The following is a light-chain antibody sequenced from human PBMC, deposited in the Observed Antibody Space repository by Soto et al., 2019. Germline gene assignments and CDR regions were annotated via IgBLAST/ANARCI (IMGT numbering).Light chain of an antibody. CDR3: QQFNAYPLT. Sequence: DLQLTQSPSFLSASVGDRVTISCRASQGISDYLAWYQQKPGKAPKLLIYGASTLLSGVPSRFSGSASGTEFTLTISSLQPEDFATYFCQQFNAYPLTFGGGTKLEIK. V-gene: IGKV1-9*01. CDR2: GAS. J-gene: IGKJ4*01. CDR1: QGISDY.